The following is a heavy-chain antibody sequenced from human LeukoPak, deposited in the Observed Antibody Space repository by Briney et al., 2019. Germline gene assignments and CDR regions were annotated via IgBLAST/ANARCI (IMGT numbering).Heavy chain of an antibody. CDR3: ARDRVLRYFDYDPAPDY. CDR1: GFTFSSYG. Sequence: PPGGSLRLSCAASGFTFSSYGMHWVRQAPGKGLEWVAVIWYDGSNKYYADSVKGRFTISRDNSKNTLYLQMNSLRAEDTAVYYCARDRVLRYFDYDPAPDYWGQGTLVTVSS. J-gene: IGHJ4*02. CDR2: IWYDGSNK. V-gene: IGHV3-33*08. D-gene: IGHD3-9*01.